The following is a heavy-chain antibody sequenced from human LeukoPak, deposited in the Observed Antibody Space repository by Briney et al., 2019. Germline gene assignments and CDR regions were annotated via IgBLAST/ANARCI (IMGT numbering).Heavy chain of an antibody. CDR3: VRESEYYFDHSASFDY. CDR2: MSSDGNAM. D-gene: IGHD3-22*01. CDR1: GFTFTAYL. J-gene: IGHJ4*02. Sequence: GGSLKLSCAASGFTFTAYLIHWVRQAPGKGLEWVAVMSSDGNAMFYADSVKGRFTISRDNSKNTLYLQMNSLRAEDTAVYYCVRESEYYFDHSASFDYWGQGTLVTVSS. V-gene: IGHV3-30-3*01.